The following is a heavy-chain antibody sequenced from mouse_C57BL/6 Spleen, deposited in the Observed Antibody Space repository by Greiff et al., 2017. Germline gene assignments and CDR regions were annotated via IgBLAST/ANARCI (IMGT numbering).Heavy chain of an antibody. CDR1: GYTFTSYW. CDR3: ARTPLTTVVAFYYFDY. Sequence: QVQLQQPGAELVKPGASVKMSCKASGYTFTSYWITWVKQRPGQGLEWIGDIYPGSGSTNYNEKFKSKATLTVDTSSSTAYMQLSSLTSEDSAVYYCARTPLTTVVAFYYFDYWGQGTTLTVSS. D-gene: IGHD1-1*01. CDR2: IYPGSGST. V-gene: IGHV1-55*01. J-gene: IGHJ2*01.